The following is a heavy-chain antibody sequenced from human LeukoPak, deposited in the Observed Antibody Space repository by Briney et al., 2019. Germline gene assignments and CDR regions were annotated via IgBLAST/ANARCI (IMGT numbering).Heavy chain of an antibody. CDR2: IYSGDNT. CDR1: GFTVSSNY. CDR3: ARAAYGDYVHWFDP. D-gene: IGHD4-17*01. Sequence: GGSLRLSCAASGFTVSSNYMSWVRQAPGKGLEWVSVIYSGDNTDYADSVKGRFTISRDNSKNTPYLQMNSLRAEDTAVYYCARAAYGDYVHWFDPWGQGTLVTVSS. J-gene: IGHJ5*02. V-gene: IGHV3-66*01.